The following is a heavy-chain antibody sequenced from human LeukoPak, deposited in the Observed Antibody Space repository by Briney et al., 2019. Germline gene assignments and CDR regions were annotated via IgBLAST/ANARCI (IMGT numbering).Heavy chain of an antibody. CDR3: VLYDSSGYYYFDY. CDR1: GYTFTGYY. V-gene: IGHV1-2*06. Sequence: ASVKVSCKASGYTFTGYYMHWVRQAPGQGLEWMGRINPNSGGTNYAQKFQGRVTMIRDTSISTAYMELSRLRSDDTAVYYCVLYDSSGYYYFDYWGQGTLVTVSS. J-gene: IGHJ4*02. CDR2: INPNSGGT. D-gene: IGHD3-22*01.